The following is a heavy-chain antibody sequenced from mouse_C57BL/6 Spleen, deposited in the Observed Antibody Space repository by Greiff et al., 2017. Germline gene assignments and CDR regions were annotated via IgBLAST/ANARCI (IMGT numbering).Heavy chain of an antibody. D-gene: IGHD3-1*01. CDR2: IDPSDSET. J-gene: IGHJ4*01. CDR3: ARFGRDYAMDY. Sequence: VQLQQSGAELVRPGSSVKLSCKASGYTFTSYWMHWVKQRPIQGLEWIGNIDPSDSETHYNQKFKDKATLTVDKSSSTAYMQLSSLTSEDSAVYSCARFGRDYAMDYWGQGTSVTVSS. CDR1: GYTFTSYW. V-gene: IGHV1-52*01.